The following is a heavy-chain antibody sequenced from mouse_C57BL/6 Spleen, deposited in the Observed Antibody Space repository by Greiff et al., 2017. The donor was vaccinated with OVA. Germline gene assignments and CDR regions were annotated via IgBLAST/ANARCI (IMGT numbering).Heavy chain of an antibody. CDR3: ARSVGYYGSSYGYFDV. CDR1: GYAFSSSW. Sequence: QVQLQQSGPELVKPGASVKISCKASGYAFSSSWMNWVKQRPGKGLEWIGRIYPGDGDTNYNGKFKGKATLTADKSSSTAYMQLSSLTSEDSAVYFCARSVGYYGSSYGYFDVWGTGTTVTVSS. V-gene: IGHV1-82*01. D-gene: IGHD1-1*01. J-gene: IGHJ1*03. CDR2: IYPGDGDT.